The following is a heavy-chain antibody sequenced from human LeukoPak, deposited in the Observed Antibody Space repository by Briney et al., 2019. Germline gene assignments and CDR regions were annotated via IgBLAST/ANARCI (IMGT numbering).Heavy chain of an antibody. CDR2: LSGSGTYT. CDR1: GFTFSTYA. Sequence: GGSPRLSCAASGFTFSTYAMNWVRQAPGKGLEWVSGLSGSGTYTYYADSVKGRFTISRDNSKNTLYLQMNSLRAEDTAIYYCARDPDGSGPDFDCWGQGTLVIVSS. V-gene: IGHV3-23*01. CDR3: ARDPDGSGPDFDC. D-gene: IGHD3-10*01. J-gene: IGHJ4*02.